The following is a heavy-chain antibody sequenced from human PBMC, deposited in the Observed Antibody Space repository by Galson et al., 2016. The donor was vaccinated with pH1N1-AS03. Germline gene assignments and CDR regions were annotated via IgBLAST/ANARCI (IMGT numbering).Heavy chain of an antibody. CDR2: INPNNGVT. J-gene: IGHJ6*02. V-gene: IGHV1-2*04. CDR3: ARDPRGPCSSATCATTYYFGMDV. Sequence: SGYIFTAFHVHWVRQAPGQGLEWVGWINPNNGVTNYAQKFQAWVTMTGDTSISTAYMELYGLKSDDTAVYYCARDPRGPCSSATCATTYYFGMDVWGQGTTVIVSS. CDR1: GYIFTAFH. D-gene: IGHD1-26*01.